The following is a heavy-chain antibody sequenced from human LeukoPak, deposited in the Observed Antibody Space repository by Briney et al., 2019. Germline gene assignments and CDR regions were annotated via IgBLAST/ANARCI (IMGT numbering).Heavy chain of an antibody. CDR2: IRYDARHK. D-gene: IGHD1-26*01. CDR3: ANAEGTYYPDHFDP. V-gene: IGHV3-30*02. Sequence: PGGSLTLSCAASGFTFSSLGMHWLRQAPGKGLEGVAFIRYDARHKYYADSVKGRFTISRANAKNTVYIKIDTREGADTAFFYFANAEGTYYPDHFDPWGQGTLVSVS. CDR1: GFTFSSLG. J-gene: IGHJ5*02.